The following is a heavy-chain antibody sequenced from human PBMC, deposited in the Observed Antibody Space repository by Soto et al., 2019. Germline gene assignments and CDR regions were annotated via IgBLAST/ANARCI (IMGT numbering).Heavy chain of an antibody. Sequence: GGSLRLSCAASGFTFSSYGMHWVRQAPGKGLEWVAVISYDGSNKYYADSVKGRFTISRDNSKNTLYLQMNSLRAEDTAVYYCAKVVDTAMVPDYWGQGTLVTVSS. J-gene: IGHJ4*02. CDR1: GFTFSSYG. CDR2: ISYDGSNK. V-gene: IGHV3-30*18. CDR3: AKVVDTAMVPDY. D-gene: IGHD5-18*01.